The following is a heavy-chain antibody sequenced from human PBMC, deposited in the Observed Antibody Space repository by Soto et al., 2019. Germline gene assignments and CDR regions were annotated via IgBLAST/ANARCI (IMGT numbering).Heavy chain of an antibody. CDR3: ASARGSYELPYYGMDV. Sequence: GESLKISCKGSGYSFTSYWIGWVRQMPGKGLEWMGIIYPGDSDTRYSPSFQGQVTISADKSISTAYLQWSSLKASDTAMYYCASARGSYELPYYGMDVLGQGTTVTVSS. CDR2: IYPGDSDT. V-gene: IGHV5-51*01. J-gene: IGHJ6*02. CDR1: GYSFTSYW. D-gene: IGHD6-6*01.